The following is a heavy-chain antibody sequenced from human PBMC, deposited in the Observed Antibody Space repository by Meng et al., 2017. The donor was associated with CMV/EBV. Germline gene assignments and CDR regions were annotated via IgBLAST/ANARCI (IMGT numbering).Heavy chain of an antibody. CDR3: RLGHYSQD. Sequence: YRVGSGGGLVQLGGSLRLSCAASGLTISNYWMSWVRQAPGKGLEWVANIKKDGSEKYYVDSVKGRFSISRDNADNSLYLQMNNLRAEDTAVYYCRLGHYSQDWGQGTLVTVSS. J-gene: IGHJ4*02. CDR1: GLTISNYW. CDR2: IKKDGSEK. V-gene: IGHV3-7*02. D-gene: IGHD4-17*01.